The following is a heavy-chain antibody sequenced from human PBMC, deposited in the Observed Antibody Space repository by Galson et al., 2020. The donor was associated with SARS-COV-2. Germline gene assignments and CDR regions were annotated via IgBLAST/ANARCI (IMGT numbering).Heavy chain of an antibody. J-gene: IGHJ4*02. Sequence: ASVKVSCKASGYTLTGNHIHWVRQAPGQGLEWMGRVNPNSGATDYAQKFQGRVTMTTAYMELSRLTSDDTAVYYCARDLWFGELCPLGHWGQGTLVTVSS. V-gene: IGHV1-2*06. D-gene: IGHD3-10*01. CDR1: GYTLTGNH. CDR2: VNPNSGAT. CDR3: ARDLWFGELCPLGH.